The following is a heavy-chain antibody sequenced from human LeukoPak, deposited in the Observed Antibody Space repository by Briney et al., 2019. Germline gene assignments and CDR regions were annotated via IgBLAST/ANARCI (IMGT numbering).Heavy chain of an antibody. CDR1: GGSISSGSYY. D-gene: IGHD5-12*01. Sequence: PSQTLSLTCTVSGGSISSGSYYWSWIRQPAGKGLEWIGRIYTSGSTNYNPSLKSRVTISVDTSKNQFSLKLSSVTAADTAVYYCARHSTSGYDWARDAFDIWGQGTMVTVSS. J-gene: IGHJ3*02. CDR3: ARHSTSGYDWARDAFDI. V-gene: IGHV4-61*02. CDR2: IYTSGST.